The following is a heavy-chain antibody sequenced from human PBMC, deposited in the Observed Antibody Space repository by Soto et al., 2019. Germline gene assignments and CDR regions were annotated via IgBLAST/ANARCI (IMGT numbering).Heavy chain of an antibody. Sequence: EVQLVQSGAEVKKPGATVKISCKVSGYIFTDYYVYWVQQAPGKGLEWMGFLDPEDGETMYAEKFQRRITITADTSTETAYMELSSLRSEDTAVYYCATASSIGGRLWYFDLWGRGTLVTVSS. CDR3: ATASSIGGRLWYFDL. CDR1: GYIFTDYY. CDR2: LDPEDGET. D-gene: IGHD6-6*01. V-gene: IGHV1-69-2*01. J-gene: IGHJ2*01.